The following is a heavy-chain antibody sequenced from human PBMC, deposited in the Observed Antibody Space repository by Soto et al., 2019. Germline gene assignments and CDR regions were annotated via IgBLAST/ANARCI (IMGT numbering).Heavy chain of an antibody. CDR3: ARHGLDDYIWGSYRPPTTSDY. J-gene: IGHJ4*02. D-gene: IGHD3-16*02. CDR1: GGSISSYY. CDR2: IYYSGST. V-gene: IGHV4-59*08. Sequence: SETLSLTCTVSGGSISSYYWSWIRQPPGKGLEWIGYIYYSGSTNYNPSLKSRVTISVDTSKNQFSLKLSSVTAADTAVYYCARHGLDDYIWGSYRPPTTSDYWGQGPLVTLSS.